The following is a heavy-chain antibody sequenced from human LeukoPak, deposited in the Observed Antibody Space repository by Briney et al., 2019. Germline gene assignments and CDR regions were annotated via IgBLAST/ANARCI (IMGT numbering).Heavy chain of an antibody. CDR3: AREIAAGDYYYYMDV. J-gene: IGHJ6*03. CDR1: GFTFSSYE. V-gene: IGHV3-21*01. D-gene: IGHD2-15*01. Sequence: GGSLRLSCAASGFTFSSYEMNWVRQAPGKGLEWVSSISSSSSYIYYADSVKGRFTISRDNAKNSLYLQMNSLRAEGTAVYYCAREIAAGDYYYYMDVWGKGTTVTVSS. CDR2: ISSSSSYI.